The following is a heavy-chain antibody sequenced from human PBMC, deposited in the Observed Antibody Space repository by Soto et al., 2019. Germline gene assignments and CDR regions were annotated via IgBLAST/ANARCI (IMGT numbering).Heavy chain of an antibody. D-gene: IGHD1-26*01. CDR3: ARESGSYYDYYYYGMDV. CDR2: IYYSGST. CDR1: GGSISSGGYY. Sequence: QVQLQESGPGLVKPSQTLSLTCTVSGGSISSGGYYWSWIRQHPGKGLEWIGYIYYSGSTYYNPSLKSRVTISVDTSKNQFSLKLSSVTAADTAVYYCARESGSYYDYYYYGMDVWGQGTTVTVSS. J-gene: IGHJ6*02. V-gene: IGHV4-31*03.